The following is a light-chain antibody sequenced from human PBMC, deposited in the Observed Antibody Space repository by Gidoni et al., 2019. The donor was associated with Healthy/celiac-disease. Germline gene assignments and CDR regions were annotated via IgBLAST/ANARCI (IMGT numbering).Light chain of an antibody. CDR1: QRGLYSSNNKNY. Sequence: DIVMTQSPDSLAVSLGERATINCKSSQRGLYSSNNKNYLAWYQQKPGKPPKLLIYWASNRESGVPDRFSGSGSGTDVTLTISSLQAEDVAVYYCQQYYSTPLTFGGGTKVEIK. CDR3: QQYYSTPLT. CDR2: WAS. J-gene: IGKJ4*01. V-gene: IGKV4-1*01.